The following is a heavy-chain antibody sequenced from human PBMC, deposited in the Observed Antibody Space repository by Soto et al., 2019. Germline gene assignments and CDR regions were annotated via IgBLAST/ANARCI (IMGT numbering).Heavy chain of an antibody. J-gene: IGHJ5*02. CDR3: ARERPDGARLDP. Sequence: PSETLSLTCTVSGGSISSGDYYWSWIRQPPGKGLEWVGYIYHSGNTYYNPSLKSRVTISVDTSKNQFSLKLSSVTAADTAVYYCARERPDGARLDPWGQGTLVT. V-gene: IGHV4-30-4*01. CDR2: IYHSGNT. D-gene: IGHD6-6*01. CDR1: GGSISSGDYY.